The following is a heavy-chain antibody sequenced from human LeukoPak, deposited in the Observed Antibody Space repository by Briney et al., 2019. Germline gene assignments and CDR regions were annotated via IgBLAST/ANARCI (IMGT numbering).Heavy chain of an antibody. J-gene: IGHJ4*02. CDR3: ANLDYGFSVNMEHY. CDR1: GASISSSNYY. D-gene: IGHD3-10*01. V-gene: IGHV4-39*01. CDR2: FYYTGST. Sequence: SETLSLTCTVSGASISSSNYYWAWIRQPPGKGLEWIGNFYYTGSTYYNPSLKNRVTISVDTSKNQVSLMLSSVTAADTAVYYCANLDYGFSVNMEHYWGQGTLVTVSS.